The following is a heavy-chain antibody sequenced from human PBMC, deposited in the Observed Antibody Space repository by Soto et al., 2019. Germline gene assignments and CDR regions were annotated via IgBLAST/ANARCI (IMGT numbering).Heavy chain of an antibody. CDR1: GGSISSSGYY. V-gene: IGHV4-39*01. CDR3: ARAKEYSSSSGVDV. J-gene: IGHJ6*02. CDR2: IYDSGST. D-gene: IGHD6-6*01. Sequence: PSETLSLTCTVSGGSISSSGYYWGWIRQPPGKGLEWIGSIYDSGSTYYSPSLKSRVTISVDTSKNQFSLKLSSVTAADTAVYYCARAKEYSSSSGVDVWGQGTTVTVSS.